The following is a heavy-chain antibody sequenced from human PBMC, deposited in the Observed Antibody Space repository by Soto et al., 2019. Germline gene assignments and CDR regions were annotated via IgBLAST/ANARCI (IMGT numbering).Heavy chain of an antibody. J-gene: IGHJ6*02. V-gene: IGHV4-59*01. CDR1: GGSISSFY. Sequence: SETLSLTCTVSGGSISSFYWNWIRQAPGKGLEWIGYIYYTGTTNYNPSLKSRLTMSLDTSKDQFSLNLTSVTAADTAVYYCTTPLGGGFGDLGIWGLFYYYGMDVWGQGTTVTVSS. CDR3: TTPLGGGFGDLGIWGLFYYYGMDV. D-gene: IGHD3-10*01. CDR2: IYYTGTT.